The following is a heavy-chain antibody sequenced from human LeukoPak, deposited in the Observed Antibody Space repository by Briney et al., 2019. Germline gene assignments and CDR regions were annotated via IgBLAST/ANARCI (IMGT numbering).Heavy chain of an antibody. CDR2: IYYSGST. CDR1: GGSISSGGYY. Sequence: PSETLSLTCTVSGGSISSGGYYWSWIRQHPGKGLEWIGYIYYSGSTYYNPSLKSRVTISVDTSKNQFSLKLSSVTAADTAVYYCARDQDTAPFDYWGQGTLVTVSS. J-gene: IGHJ4*02. V-gene: IGHV4-31*03. CDR3: ARDQDTAPFDY. D-gene: IGHD5-18*01.